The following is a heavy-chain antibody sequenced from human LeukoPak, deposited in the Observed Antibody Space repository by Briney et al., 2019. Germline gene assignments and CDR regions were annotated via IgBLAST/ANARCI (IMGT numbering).Heavy chain of an antibody. V-gene: IGHV3-7*01. CDR3: ARDKGEYSYGFVS. CDR1: GFTFSNYW. Sequence: GGSLRLSCAASGFTFSNYWMSWVRQAPGKGLEWVANIKQDGKDKNYVGSVTGRFTISRDNAKSLLYLQMNRLRAEDTAVLYYARDKGEYSYGFVSWGQGTLVTASS. D-gene: IGHD5-18*01. CDR2: IKQDGKDK. J-gene: IGHJ4*02.